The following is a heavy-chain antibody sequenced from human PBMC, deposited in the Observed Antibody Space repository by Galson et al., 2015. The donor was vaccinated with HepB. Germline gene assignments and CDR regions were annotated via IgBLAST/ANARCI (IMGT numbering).Heavy chain of an antibody. CDR2: ISGYNGNT. CDR1: GGTFSSYS. J-gene: IGHJ4*02. CDR3: ARVVRGRAPYFDC. V-gene: IGHV1-18*01. Sequence: SVKVSCKASGGTFSSYSINWVRQAPGQGLEWMGWISGYNGNTKNAQKFQGRVTMTTDTSTSTAYMEMRSLRSDDTAVYYCARVVRGRAPYFDCWGQGTLVTVSS. D-gene: IGHD4-23*01.